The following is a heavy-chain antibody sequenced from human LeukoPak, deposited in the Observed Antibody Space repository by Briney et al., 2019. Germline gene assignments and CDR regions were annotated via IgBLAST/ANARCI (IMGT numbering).Heavy chain of an antibody. CDR3: AKQLGYCSDGSCYFPY. CDR1: GFTVSSNY. J-gene: IGHJ4*02. V-gene: IGHV3-53*01. D-gene: IGHD2-15*01. Sequence: GGSLRLSCAASGFTVSSNYMSWVRQAPGKGLEWVSVIYSGGSTYYADSMKGRFTISRDNSKNTLCLQMNSLRAEDTAVYYCAKQLGYCSDGSCYFPYWGQGTLVTVSS. CDR2: IYSGGST.